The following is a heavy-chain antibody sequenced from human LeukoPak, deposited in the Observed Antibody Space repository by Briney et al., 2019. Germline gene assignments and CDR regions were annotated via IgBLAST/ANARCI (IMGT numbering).Heavy chain of an antibody. D-gene: IGHD2-2*01. CDR2: INHSGST. CDR1: GGSFSGYY. J-gene: IGHJ6*02. CDR3: ARARVGVVPAARPCYYYYYGMDV. V-gene: IGHV4-34*01. Sequence: KPSETLSLTCAVYGGSFSGYYWSWIRQPPGKGLEWIGEINHSGSTNYNPSLKSRVTISVDTSKNQFSLKLSSVTAADTAVYYCARARVGVVPAARPCYYYYYGMDVWGQGTTVTVSS.